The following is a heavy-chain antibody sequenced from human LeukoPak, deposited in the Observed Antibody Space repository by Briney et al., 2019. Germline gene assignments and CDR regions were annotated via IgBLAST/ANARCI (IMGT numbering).Heavy chain of an antibody. J-gene: IGHJ6*02. CDR1: GFTFSSYT. D-gene: IGHD2-15*01. CDR2: ISYHGNNK. Sequence: GGSLRLSCAASGFTFSSYTMHWVRQAPGKGLVWVAVISYHGNNKYYADSVKGRLTISRDNSKNTLYLQMNSLRAEDTAVYYCVRDKGCSGGSCYSASYYYGMDVWGQGTTVTVSS. CDR3: VRDKGCSGGSCYSASYYYGMDV. V-gene: IGHV3-30-3*01.